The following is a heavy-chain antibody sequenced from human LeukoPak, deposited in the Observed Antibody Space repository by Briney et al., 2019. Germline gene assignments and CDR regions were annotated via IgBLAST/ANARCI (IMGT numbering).Heavy chain of an antibody. D-gene: IGHD5-24*01. CDR3: ARHGGGYNYFDF. J-gene: IGHJ4*02. CDR2: IYYSGST. V-gene: IGHV4-59*08. CDR1: GGSISSYY. Sequence: SETLSLTCTVSGGSISSYYWSWIRQPPGKGLEWIGYIYYSGSTNYNPSLKSRVTISVDTSKKQFSLKLNSVTAADTAVYYCARHGGGYNYFDFWGEGSLVTVSS.